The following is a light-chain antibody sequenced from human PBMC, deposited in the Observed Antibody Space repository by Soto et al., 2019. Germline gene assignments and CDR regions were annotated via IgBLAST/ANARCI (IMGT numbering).Light chain of an antibody. CDR3: MQGTHWPVT. CDR1: QSLLHSNGYNY. Sequence: MEMRRYGNSLTVSPGEPASISCRSSQSLLHSNGYNYLDWYLQKPGQSPQLLIYLGSNRDSGVPDRFSGSGSGTDITLKFSMVEAEDAGFYYCMQGTHWPVTFGQGTKV. J-gene: IGKJ1*01. CDR2: LGS. V-gene: IGKV2-28*01.